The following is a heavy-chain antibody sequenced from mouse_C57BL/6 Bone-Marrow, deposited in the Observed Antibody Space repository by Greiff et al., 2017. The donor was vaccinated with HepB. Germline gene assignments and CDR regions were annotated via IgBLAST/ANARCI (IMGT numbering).Heavy chain of an antibody. D-gene: IGHD1-1*01. CDR1: GFNIKDDY. Sequence: EVQLQQSGAELVRPGASVKLSCTASGFNIKDDYMHWVKQRPEQGLEWIGWIDPENGDTEYASKFQGKATITADTSSNTAYLQLSSLTSEDTAVYYCTTWRLLLRYYAMDYWGQGTSVTVSS. CDR2: IDPENGDT. CDR3: TTWRLLLRYYAMDY. V-gene: IGHV14-4*01. J-gene: IGHJ4*01.